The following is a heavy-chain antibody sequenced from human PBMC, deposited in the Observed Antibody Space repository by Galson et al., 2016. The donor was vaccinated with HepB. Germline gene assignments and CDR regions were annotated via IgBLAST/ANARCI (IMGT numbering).Heavy chain of an antibody. CDR3: ARSRVGGDYVYFDY. V-gene: IGHV5-51*01. J-gene: IGHJ4*02. D-gene: IGHD2-21*02. Sequence: QSGAEVKKPGDSLRISCRASGYSFTSHWSGWVRQVPGKGLEWMGIIYPGDSDTTYKPSCQGQVTISVDKSSNTAFLQGNSLNVSDSAMYYCARSRVGGDYVYFDYWGQGTLASVSS. CDR2: IYPGDSDT. CDR1: GYSFTSHW.